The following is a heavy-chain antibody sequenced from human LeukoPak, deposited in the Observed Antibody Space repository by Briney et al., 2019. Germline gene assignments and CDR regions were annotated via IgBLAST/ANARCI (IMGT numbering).Heavy chain of an antibody. D-gene: IGHD4-17*01. CDR1: GGSISSYY. CDR2: IYYSGST. J-gene: IGHJ5*02. Sequence: SETLSHTCTVSGGSISSYYWSWIRQPPGKGLEWIGYIYYSGSTNYNPSLKSRVTISVDTSKNQFSLKLSSVTAADTAVYYCARDVRRSTVTTGWLDPWGQGTLVTVSS. V-gene: IGHV4-59*01. CDR3: ARDVRRSTVTTGWLDP.